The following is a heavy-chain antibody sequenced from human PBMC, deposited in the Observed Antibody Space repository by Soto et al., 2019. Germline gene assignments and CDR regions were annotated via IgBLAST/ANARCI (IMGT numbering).Heavy chain of an antibody. CDR3: AAEMYYDYVWDYAFDI. V-gene: IGHV1-58*01. CDR2: IVVGSGNT. D-gene: IGHD3-16*01. J-gene: IGHJ3*02. CDR1: GFTFTSSA. Sequence: GASVKVCCKASGFTFTSSAVQWVRQARGQRLEWIGWIVVGSGNTNYAQKFQERVTITRDMSTSTAYMELSSLRSEDTAVYYCAAEMYYDYVWDYAFDIWGQGTMVTVSS.